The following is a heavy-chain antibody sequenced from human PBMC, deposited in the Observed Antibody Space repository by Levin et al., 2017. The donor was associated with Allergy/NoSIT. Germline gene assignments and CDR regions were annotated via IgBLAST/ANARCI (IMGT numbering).Heavy chain of an antibody. Sequence: ASVKVSCKTSGYTVSNSHIHWVRQAPGHGLEWMAIMNPSGSSTAYAQKFQGRVTLTADTSTSTVYMEVSSLRFEDTAVYYCARVLTSGYFFDNWGQGTQVIVSS. J-gene: IGHJ5*02. V-gene: IGHV1-46*01. D-gene: IGHD3-22*01. CDR3: ARVLTSGYFFDN. CDR1: GYTVSNSH. CDR2: MNPSGSST.